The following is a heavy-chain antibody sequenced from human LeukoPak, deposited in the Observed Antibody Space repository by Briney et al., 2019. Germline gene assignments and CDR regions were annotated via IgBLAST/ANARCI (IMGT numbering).Heavy chain of an antibody. CDR1: GFTFSSYA. Sequence: GGSLRLSCAASGFTFSSYAMHWVRQAPGKGLEWVAVISYDGSNKYYADSVKGRFTISRDNSKNTLYLQMNSLRAEDTAVYYCAREYDILTGYPTSLYYYYYYGMDVWGQRNTFTVSS. V-gene: IGHV3-30*04. D-gene: IGHD3-9*01. CDR2: ISYDGSNK. CDR3: AREYDILTGYPTSLYYYYYYGMDV. J-gene: IGHJ6*02.